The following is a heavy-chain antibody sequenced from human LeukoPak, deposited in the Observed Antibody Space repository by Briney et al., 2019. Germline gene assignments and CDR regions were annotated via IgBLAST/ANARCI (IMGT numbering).Heavy chain of an antibody. V-gene: IGHV1-69*05. CDR1: GGTFSSFA. Sequence: SVKVSCKASGGTFSSFAISWVRQAPGQGLEWMGGIIPIFGTANYAQKFQGRVTITTDESTSTAYMELSSLRSEDTAVYYCARDPLPYYDSSGYRSYYYYMHVWGKGTTVTVSS. CDR2: IIPIFGTA. D-gene: IGHD3-22*01. J-gene: IGHJ6*03. CDR3: ARDPLPYYDSSGYRSYYYYMHV.